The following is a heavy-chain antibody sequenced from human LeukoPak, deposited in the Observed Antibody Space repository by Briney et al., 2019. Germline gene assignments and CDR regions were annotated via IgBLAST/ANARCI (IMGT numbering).Heavy chain of an antibody. V-gene: IGHV4-61*02. CDR3: AREASIAVAGTVDY. CDR1: GGSISSGSYY. Sequence: PSETLSLTCTVSGGSISSGSYYWSWIRQPAGKGLEWIGRIYTSGSTNYNPSLKSRVTISVDTSKNQFSLKLSSVTAADTAVYYCAREASIAVAGTVDYWGQGTLVTVSS. D-gene: IGHD6-19*01. CDR2: IYTSGST. J-gene: IGHJ4*02.